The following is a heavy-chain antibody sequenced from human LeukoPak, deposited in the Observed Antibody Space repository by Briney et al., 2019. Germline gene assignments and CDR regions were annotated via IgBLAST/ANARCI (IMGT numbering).Heavy chain of an antibody. CDR1: GGTFSSYA. CDR2: IIPNFGTA. J-gene: IGHJ3*02. V-gene: IGHV1-69*06. Sequence: GSSVKVSCKASGGTFSSYAISWVRQAPGQGLEWMGGIIPNFGTANYAQKFQGRVTITADKSTSTAYMELSSLRSEDTAVYYCARGRENYGDYVDAFDIWGQGTMVTVSS. CDR3: ARGRENYGDYVDAFDI. D-gene: IGHD4-17*01.